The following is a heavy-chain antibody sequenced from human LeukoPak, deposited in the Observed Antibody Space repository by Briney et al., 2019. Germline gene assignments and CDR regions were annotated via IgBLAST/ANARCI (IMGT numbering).Heavy chain of an antibody. CDR2: ISGSGGST. D-gene: IGHD3-10*01. V-gene: IGHV3-23*01. CDR3: AKDPTYYYGSGSYYNL. J-gene: IGHJ4*02. CDR1: GFTFSSYA. Sequence: GGSLRLSCAASGFTFSSYAMSWVRQAPGKGLEWVSAISGSGGSTYYADSVKGRFTISRDNSKNTLYLQMNSLRAEDTAVYYCAKDPTYYYGSGSYYNLWGQGTLVTVSS.